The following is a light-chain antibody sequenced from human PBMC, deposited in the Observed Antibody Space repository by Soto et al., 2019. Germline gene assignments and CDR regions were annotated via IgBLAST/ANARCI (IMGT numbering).Light chain of an antibody. CDR1: QVINSF. CDR3: QHLHCYPLS. V-gene: IGKV1-9*01. CDR2: AAS. Sequence: IQLTQSPSSLSASVGDRVTVTCRASQVINSFLAWCQQKPCKAPKLLIYAASTERAVVPCRFSGSGSGTEFTLTISSQQPGDFASYYCQHLHCYPLSFGGGTKVDIK. J-gene: IGKJ4*01.